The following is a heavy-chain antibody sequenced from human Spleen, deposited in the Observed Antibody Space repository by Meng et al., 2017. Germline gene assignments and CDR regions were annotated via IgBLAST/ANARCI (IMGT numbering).Heavy chain of an antibody. CDR2: IYQSGST. V-gene: IGHV4-38-2*01. D-gene: IGHD3-10*01. Sequence: TLSHTRADPGYSITGSYNWGWIRQSPGKGLEWIGSIYQSGSTYYNPSLKSRVTMSADTSKNQLSLKLTSVTAADTAVYYCARLCHCFSENYNDAFDIWGQGTMVTVSS. CDR3: ARLCHCFSENYNDAFDI. J-gene: IGHJ3*02. CDR1: GYSITGSYN.